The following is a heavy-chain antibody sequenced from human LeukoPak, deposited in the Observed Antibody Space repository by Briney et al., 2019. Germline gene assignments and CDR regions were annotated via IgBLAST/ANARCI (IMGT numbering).Heavy chain of an antibody. CDR3: ARRMSSGWYEHFDY. D-gene: IGHD6-19*01. J-gene: IGHJ4*02. CDR1: GGSISSSSYY. Sequence: SETLSLTCTVSGGSISSSSYYWGWIRQPPGKGLEWIGSIYYSGSTYYNPSLKSRVTISVDTSKNQFSLKLSSVTAADTAVYYCARRMSSGWYEHFDYWGQGTLVTVSS. V-gene: IGHV4-39*07. CDR2: IYYSGST.